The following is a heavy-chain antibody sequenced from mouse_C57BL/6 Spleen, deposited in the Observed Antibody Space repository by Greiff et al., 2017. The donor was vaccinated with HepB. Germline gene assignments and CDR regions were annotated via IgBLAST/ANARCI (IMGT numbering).Heavy chain of an antibody. J-gene: IGHJ1*03. Sequence: EVQRVESGGGLVKPGGSLKLSCAASGFTFSSYTMSWVRQTPEKRLEWVATISGGGGNTYYPDSVKGRFTISRDNAKNTLYLQMSSLRSEDTALYYCARHWRLNWYFDVWGTGTTVTVSS. CDR2: ISGGGGNT. V-gene: IGHV5-9*01. D-gene: IGHD2-2*01. CDR3: ARHWRLNWYFDV. CDR1: GFTFSSYT.